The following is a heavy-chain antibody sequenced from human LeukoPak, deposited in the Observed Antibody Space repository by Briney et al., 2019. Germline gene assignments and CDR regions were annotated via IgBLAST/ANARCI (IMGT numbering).Heavy chain of an antibody. CDR2: ISSDGRGT. CDR3: ARGVVVTPSRKDDYYYMDV. CDR1: GFTFSNYW. J-gene: IGHJ6*03. V-gene: IGHV3-74*01. Sequence: GGSLRLSCAGSGFTFSNYWMYWVRQAPGKGLVWVSRISSDGRGTNYADSVEGRFTISRDNAKNTLYLQMNSLRADDTAMYYCARGVVVTPSRKDDYYYMDVWGKGTTVTVSS. D-gene: IGHD3-22*01.